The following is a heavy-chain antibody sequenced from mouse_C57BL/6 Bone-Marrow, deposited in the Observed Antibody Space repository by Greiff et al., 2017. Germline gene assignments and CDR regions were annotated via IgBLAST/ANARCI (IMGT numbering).Heavy chain of an antibody. CDR3: ARHGIYYDIRRGFYYAMDY. D-gene: IGHD2-4*01. CDR1: GYTFTEYT. Sequence: VQLQQSGAELVKPGASVKLSCKASGYTFTEYTIHWVKQRSGQGLEWIGWFYPGSGSIKYNENFKDKATLTADKSSSTVYMELSRLTSEDSAVYFCARHGIYYDIRRGFYYAMDYWGQGTSVTVSS. V-gene: IGHV1-62-2*01. J-gene: IGHJ4*01. CDR2: FYPGSGSI.